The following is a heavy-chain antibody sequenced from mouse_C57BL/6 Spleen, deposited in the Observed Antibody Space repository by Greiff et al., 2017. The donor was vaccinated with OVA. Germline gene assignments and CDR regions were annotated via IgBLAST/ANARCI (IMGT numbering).Heavy chain of an antibody. Sequence: EVQLQQSGPELVKPGASVKISCKASGYTFTDYYMNWVNQSHGKSLEWIGDINPNNGGTSYNQKFKGKATLTVDKSSSTAYMELRSLTSEDSAVYYCAPRVADWGQGTLVTVSA. J-gene: IGHJ3*01. CDR3: APRVAD. CDR2: INPNNGGT. V-gene: IGHV1-26*01. CDR1: GYTFTDYY.